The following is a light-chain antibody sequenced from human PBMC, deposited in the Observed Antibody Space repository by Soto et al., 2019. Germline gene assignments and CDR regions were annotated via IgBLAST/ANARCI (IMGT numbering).Light chain of an antibody. CDR2: TTT. CDR1: TGAVTSGYY. CDR3: LLYYGGAQSWV. Sequence: QAVVTQEPSLTVSPGGTVTLTCASSTGAVTSGYYPNWFQQKPGQAPRALIYTTTIKHSWPPARFSGSLLGGKAALTLSGVQPEDEAEYYCLLYYGGAQSWVFGGGTKVTVL. J-gene: IGLJ3*02. V-gene: IGLV7-43*01.